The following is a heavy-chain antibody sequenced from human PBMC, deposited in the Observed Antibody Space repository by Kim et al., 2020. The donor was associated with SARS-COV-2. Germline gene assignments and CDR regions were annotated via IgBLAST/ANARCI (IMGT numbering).Heavy chain of an antibody. D-gene: IGHD6-13*01. CDR2: ISAYNGNT. CDR3: ARDPLFGGIAAAGTYDPDLDY. CDR1: GYTFTSYG. J-gene: IGHJ4*02. Sequence: ASVKVSCKASGYTFTSYGISWVRQAPGQGLEWMGWISAYNGNTNYAQKLQGRVTMTTDTSTSTAYMELRSLRSDDTAVYYCARDPLFGGIAAAGTYDPDLDYWGQGTLVTVSS. V-gene: IGHV1-18*04.